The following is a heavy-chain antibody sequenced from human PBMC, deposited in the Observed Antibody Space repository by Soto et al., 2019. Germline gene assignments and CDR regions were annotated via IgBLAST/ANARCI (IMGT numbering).Heavy chain of an antibody. V-gene: IGHV3-48*02. CDR2: ISSSSSTI. D-gene: IGHD6-19*01. CDR3: AREAIAVLTWFEP. CDR1: GFTFSSYS. J-gene: IGHJ5*02. Sequence: EVQLVESGGGLVQPGGSLRLSCAASGFTFSSYSMNWVRQAPGKGLEWVSYISSSSSTIYYADSVKGRFTISRDHAKNSLYLQMNSLRDEDTAVYYCAREAIAVLTWFEPWGQGTVVTVSS.